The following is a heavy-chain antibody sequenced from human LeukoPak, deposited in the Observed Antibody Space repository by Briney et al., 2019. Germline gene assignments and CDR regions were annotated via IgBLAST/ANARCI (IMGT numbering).Heavy chain of an antibody. V-gene: IGHV3-23*01. Sequence: GGSLRLSCAASGFTFSSYAMSWVRQAPGKGLEWVSAISGSGGSTYYADSVKGRFTISRDNSKNTLYLQMNSLRAEDTAVYYCAKKATSGYYYDSSLIYYFDYWGQGTLVTVSS. CDR1: GFTFSSYA. J-gene: IGHJ4*02. D-gene: IGHD3-22*01. CDR3: AKKATSGYYYDSSLIYYFDY. CDR2: ISGSGGST.